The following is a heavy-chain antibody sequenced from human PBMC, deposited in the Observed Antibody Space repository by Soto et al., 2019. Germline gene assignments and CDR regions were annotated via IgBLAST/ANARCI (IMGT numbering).Heavy chain of an antibody. D-gene: IGHD1-26*01. CDR3: AREREVAVGATTSDS. Sequence: GGSLRLSCTASGFTFSRFWMSWVRQAPGKGLQWVANIKQDGSEKNYVASVKGRFTISRDNAKNSLYLQMISLRAEDTAVYYCAREREVAVGATTSDSWGQGTLVTVSS. CDR1: GFTFSRFW. CDR2: IKQDGSEK. J-gene: IGHJ4*02. V-gene: IGHV3-7*01.